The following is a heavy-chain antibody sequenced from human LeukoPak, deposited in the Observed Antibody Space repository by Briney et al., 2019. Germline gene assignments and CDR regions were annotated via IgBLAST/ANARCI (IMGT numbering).Heavy chain of an antibody. J-gene: IGHJ4*02. CDR2: IYYSGST. Sequence: SETLSLTFMVSRGSISSSRCYEVGIRQPPGKGLEWIGSIYYSGSTYYNPSLKSRVTISVDTSKNQFSLKLSSLTAADTAGYYYARREQRVYYRDSIGYGDFDYCGQRTPVTVSS. D-gene: IGHD3-22*01. CDR1: RGSISSSRCY. V-gene: IGHV4-39*01. CDR3: ARREQRVYYRDSIGYGDFDY.